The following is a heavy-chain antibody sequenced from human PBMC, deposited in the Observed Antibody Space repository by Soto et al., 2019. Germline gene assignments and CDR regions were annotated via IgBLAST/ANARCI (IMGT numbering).Heavy chain of an antibody. V-gene: IGHV3-23*01. CDR2: ISGSGGST. CDR3: AKDRLRGGLLWFGELLGDY. CDR1: GFTFSSYA. J-gene: IGHJ4*02. Sequence: EVQLLESGGGLVQPGGSLRLSCAASGFTFSSYAMSWVRQAPGKGLEWVSAISGSGGSTYYADSVKGRFTISRDNSKNTHYLQMNSLRAEDTVGYYCAKDRLRGGLLWFGELLGDYWGQGTLVTVSS. D-gene: IGHD3-10*01.